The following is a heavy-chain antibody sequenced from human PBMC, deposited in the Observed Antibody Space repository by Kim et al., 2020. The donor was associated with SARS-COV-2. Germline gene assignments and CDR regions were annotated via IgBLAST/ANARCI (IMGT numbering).Heavy chain of an antibody. CDR2: ISSSSSTI. D-gene: IGHD5-18*01. Sequence: GGSLRLSCAASGFTFSSYSMNWVRQAPGKGLEWVSYISSSSSTIYYADSVKGRFTISRDNAKNSLYLQMNSLRDEDTAVYYCARDLYTAMVRGYYGMDVWGQGTTVTVSS. V-gene: IGHV3-48*02. CDR1: GFTFSSYS. J-gene: IGHJ6*02. CDR3: ARDLYTAMVRGYYGMDV.